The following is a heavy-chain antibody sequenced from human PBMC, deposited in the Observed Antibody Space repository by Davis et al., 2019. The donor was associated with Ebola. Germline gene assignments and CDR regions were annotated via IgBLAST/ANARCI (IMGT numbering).Heavy chain of an antibody. CDR3: ARIHHYYDSSGYGYYFDY. D-gene: IGHD3-22*01. Sequence: SGPTLVKPTQTLTLTCTFSGFSLSTSGMCVSWIRQPPGKALEWLALIDWDDDKYYSTSLKTRLTISKDTSKNQVVLTMTNMDPVDTATYYCARIHHYYDSSGYGYYFDYWGQGTLVTVSS. J-gene: IGHJ4*02. CDR1: GFSLSTSGMC. V-gene: IGHV2-70*01. CDR2: IDWDDDK.